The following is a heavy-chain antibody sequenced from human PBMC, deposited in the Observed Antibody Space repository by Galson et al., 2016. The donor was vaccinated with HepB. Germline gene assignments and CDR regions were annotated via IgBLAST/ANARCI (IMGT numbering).Heavy chain of an antibody. Sequence: SLRLSCAASGFSFSTYGMHWVRQAPGKGLEWVAVISPDGSIIHSADSVKGRFTLSRDNSKTTLFLQMNSLRIDDTAVYYCAKVFRQYSYGYSGWYFDLWGRGTLVTVSS. D-gene: IGHD5-18*01. CDR1: GFSFSTYG. CDR2: ISPDGSII. CDR3: AKVFRQYSYGYSGWYFDL. J-gene: IGHJ2*01. V-gene: IGHV3-30*18.